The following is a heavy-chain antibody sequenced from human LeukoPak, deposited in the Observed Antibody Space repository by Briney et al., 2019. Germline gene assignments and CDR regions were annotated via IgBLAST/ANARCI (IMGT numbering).Heavy chain of an antibody. D-gene: IGHD3-22*01. CDR2: ISYDGGNT. Sequence: GRSLRLSCAASGFTFTSYAIHWVRQAPGKGLEWVGVISYDGGNTYYVDSVKGRFTISRDNSKNTVYLQMNSLRAEDTAVYYCAKVHLTYYYDSSGYGFQDYWGQGTLVTVSS. CDR3: AKVHLTYYYDSSGYGFQDY. CDR1: GFTFTSYA. V-gene: IGHV3-30*18. J-gene: IGHJ4*02.